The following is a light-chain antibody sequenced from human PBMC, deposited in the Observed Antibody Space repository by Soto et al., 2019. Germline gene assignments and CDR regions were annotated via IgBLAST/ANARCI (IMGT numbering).Light chain of an antibody. Sequence: DIQMTQSPSTLSGSVGDRVTITCRASQSLSSWLAWYQQKPGKAPNLLIYKASSLESGVPSRFSGSGSGTEFTLTISSLQPDDFATYYCQQYNSFPYTFGQGTKLEIK. CDR3: QQYNSFPYT. CDR1: QSLSSW. V-gene: IGKV1-5*03. J-gene: IGKJ2*01. CDR2: KAS.